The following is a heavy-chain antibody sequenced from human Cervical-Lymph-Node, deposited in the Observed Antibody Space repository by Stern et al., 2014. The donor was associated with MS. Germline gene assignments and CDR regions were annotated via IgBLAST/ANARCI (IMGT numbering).Heavy chain of an antibody. V-gene: IGHV1-46*01. CDR1: GYTFTSNK. Sequence: VQLVESGAEVKKPGASGKVSCKAFGYTFTSNKMHWVRQAPGQGLEWMGIINPGGGSTRYAQKLQGRVTMTRDTSTSTVYMELTSLRSEDTAVYSCARDNGGWSVDSWGQGTLVIVSS. CDR2: INPGGGST. D-gene: IGHD6-19*01. CDR3: ARDNGGWSVDS. J-gene: IGHJ4*02.